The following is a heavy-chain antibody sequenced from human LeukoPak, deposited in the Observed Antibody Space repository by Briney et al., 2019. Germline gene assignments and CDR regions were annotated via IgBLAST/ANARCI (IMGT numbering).Heavy chain of an antibody. CDR2: ISWNSGSI. V-gene: IGHV3-9*01. CDR3: AKGTGYSYGYDWFDP. Sequence: GGSLRLSCAASGFTFDDYAMHWVRQAPGKGLEWVSGISWNSGSIGYADSVKDRFTISRDNAKNSLYLQMNSLRAEDTALYYCAKGTGYSYGYDWFDPWGQGTLVTVSS. J-gene: IGHJ5*02. CDR1: GFTFDDYA. D-gene: IGHD5-18*01.